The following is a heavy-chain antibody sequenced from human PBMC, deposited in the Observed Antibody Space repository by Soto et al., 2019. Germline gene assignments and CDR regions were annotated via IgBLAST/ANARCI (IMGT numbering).Heavy chain of an antibody. CDR1: GFTFSSYA. D-gene: IGHD2-21*02. V-gene: IGHV3-23*01. CDR2: ISAIGDRV. Sequence: GSLRLSCSASGFTFSSYAMSWVRQASGQGLEWVLSISAIGDRVYHADSVKGRLTASRDNSKNPLYLQMNSLRAEDTAVYYCARFSCCAGDCPQDIWGRGPMVTVSS. CDR3: ARFSCCAGDCPQDI. J-gene: IGHJ4*02.